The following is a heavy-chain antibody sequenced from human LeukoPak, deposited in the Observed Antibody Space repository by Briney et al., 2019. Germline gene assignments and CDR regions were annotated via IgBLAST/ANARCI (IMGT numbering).Heavy chain of an antibody. CDR2: IRSKTHGEAI. Sequence: GGSLRLSCAASGFTFSNVWMNWVRQAPGKGLEWVGRIRSKTHGEAIDYAAPVRGRFTISRDDSKNTLYLQLNSLKTEDTAVYYCTTDPQLEPPDYWGQGTLVTVSS. CDR3: TTDPQLEPPDY. J-gene: IGHJ4*02. V-gene: IGHV3-15*07. D-gene: IGHD1-1*01. CDR1: GFTFSNVW.